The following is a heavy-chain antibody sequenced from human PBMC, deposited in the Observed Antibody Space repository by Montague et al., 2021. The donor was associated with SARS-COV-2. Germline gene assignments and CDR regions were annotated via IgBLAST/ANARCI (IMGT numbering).Heavy chain of an antibody. CDR1: GASISSGDEY. J-gene: IGHJ5*02. CDR3: ARQRSYYENGFDA. D-gene: IGHD3-3*01. CDR2: PFYSRSA. V-gene: IGHV4-30-4*08. Sequence: TLSLTCAVAGASISSGDEYWTWIPQAPGQGLVGIGYPFYSRSAYSSPSLQSRVALSGDTSKNQFSLKVTSVTAAATAKYYCARQRSYYENGFDAWGQGSLVAVAS.